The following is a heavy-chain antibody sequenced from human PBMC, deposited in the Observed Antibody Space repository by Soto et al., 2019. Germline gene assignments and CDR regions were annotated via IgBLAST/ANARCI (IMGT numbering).Heavy chain of an antibody. CDR3: ARDLNIVVVVAAIHFDY. D-gene: IGHD2-15*01. J-gene: IGHJ4*02. CDR2: ISAYNGNT. V-gene: IGHV1-18*01. CDR1: GYTFTSYG. Sequence: ASVKVSCKASGYTFTSYGISWVRQAPGQGLEWMGWISAYNGNTNYAQKLQGRVTMTTDTSTSTAYMEPRSLRSDDTAVYYCARDLNIVVVVAAIHFDYWGQGTLVTVSS.